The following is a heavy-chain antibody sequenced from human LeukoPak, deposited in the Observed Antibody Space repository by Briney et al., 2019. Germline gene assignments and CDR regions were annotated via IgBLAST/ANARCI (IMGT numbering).Heavy chain of an antibody. CDR2: INPSGGST. Sequence: GASVKVSCKASGYTFTSYYMRWVRQAPGQGLEWMGIINPSGGSTSYAQKFQGRVTMTRDMSTSTVYMELSSLRSEDTAVYYCARATYWAYDSSGYYPVRVLPYFDYWGQGTLVTVSS. CDR1: GYTFTSYY. CDR3: ARATYWAYDSSGYYPVRVLPYFDY. V-gene: IGHV1-46*01. J-gene: IGHJ4*02. D-gene: IGHD3-22*01.